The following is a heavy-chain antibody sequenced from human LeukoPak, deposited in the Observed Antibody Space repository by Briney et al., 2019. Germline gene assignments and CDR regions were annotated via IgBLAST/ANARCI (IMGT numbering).Heavy chain of an antibody. J-gene: IGHJ4*01. CDR1: GFTFSNSA. D-gene: IGHD6-19*01. CDR3: AKRTYSSGWSYFDY. Sequence: GGSLRLSCAASGFTFSNSAMSWVRQAPGKGLEWVSAISGSGITTYYADSVKGRFTISRDNSKNTLYLQMNSLRAEDTAVYYCAKRTYSSGWSYFDYWGHGTLVTVSS. V-gene: IGHV3-23*01. CDR2: ISGSGITT.